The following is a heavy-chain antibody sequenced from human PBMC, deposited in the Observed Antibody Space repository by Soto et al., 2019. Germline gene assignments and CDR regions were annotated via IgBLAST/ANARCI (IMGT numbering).Heavy chain of an antibody. D-gene: IGHD3-10*01. V-gene: IGHV1-69*13. J-gene: IGHJ6*02. CDR3: ASVATMVRGVRYYYYYGMDV. CDR1: GGTFSNYA. CDR2: IIPIYGTV. Sequence: SVKVSCKASGGTFSNYAINWVRQAPGQGLEWVGGIIPIYGTVKYAQKFQGRVTITADESTSTAYMELSSLRSEDTAVYYCASVATMVRGVRYYYYYGMDVWGQGTTVTVSS.